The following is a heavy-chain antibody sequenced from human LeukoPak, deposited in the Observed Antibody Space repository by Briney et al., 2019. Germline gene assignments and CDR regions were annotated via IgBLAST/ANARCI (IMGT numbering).Heavy chain of an antibody. CDR3: TTDLYYYDSSGYPDDAFDI. J-gene: IGHJ3*02. CDR1: GFTSSNAW. D-gene: IGHD3-22*01. V-gene: IGHV3-15*01. CDR2: IKSKTDGGTT. Sequence: GGSLRLSCAASGFTSSNAWMSWVRQAPGKGLEWVGRIKSKTDGGTTDYAAPVKGRFTISRDDSKNTLYLQMNSLKTEDTAVYYCTTDLYYYDSSGYPDDAFDIWGQGTMVTVSS.